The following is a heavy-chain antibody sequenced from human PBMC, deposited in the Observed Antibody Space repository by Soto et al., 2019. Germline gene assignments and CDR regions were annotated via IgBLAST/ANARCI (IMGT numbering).Heavy chain of an antibody. CDR1: GDTFGRNA. V-gene: IGHV1-8*01. CDR2: MDPNSGST. J-gene: IGHJ6*02. CDR3: ARERKFDFWRKGLDV. Sequence: QVQLVQSGAEVKRPGSSVKVSCKASGDTFGRNAIHWVRQAPGQGLEWLGWMDPNSGSTGYAQNFQGRVTMTRNISINTAHMELSSLRSEDTAVYYCARERKFDFWRKGLDVWGQGTTVTVSS. D-gene: IGHD3-3*01.